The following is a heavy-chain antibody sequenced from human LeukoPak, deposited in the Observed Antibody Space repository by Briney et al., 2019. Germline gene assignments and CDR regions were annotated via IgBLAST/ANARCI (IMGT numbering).Heavy chain of an antibody. CDR2: INPNNGGT. Sequence: SSVKVSCKASGGTFSRYAISWVRQAPGQGLEWMGWINPNNGGTKYAQKFQGRVTMTRDTSISTAFMELSRLRSDDTATYYCARAGGVTVTTAWGQGTLVTVSS. D-gene: IGHD4-11*01. CDR3: ARAGGVTVTTA. V-gene: IGHV1-2*02. J-gene: IGHJ5*02. CDR1: GGTFSRYA.